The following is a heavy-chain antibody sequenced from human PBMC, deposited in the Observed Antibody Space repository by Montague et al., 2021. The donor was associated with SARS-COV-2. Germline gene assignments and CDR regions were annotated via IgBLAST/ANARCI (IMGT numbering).Heavy chain of an antibody. D-gene: IGHD1-7*01. J-gene: IGHJ6*02. V-gene: IGHV3-53*01. CDR1: GFTVSSNY. CDR3: ARDLMELQGMDV. Sequence: SLRLSCAASGFTVSSNYMSWVRQAPGKGLEWVSVIYSGGSTYYADSGKGRFTISRDNSKNTLYLQMNSLRAEDTAVYYCARDLMELQGMDVWGQGTTVTVPS. CDR2: IYSGGST.